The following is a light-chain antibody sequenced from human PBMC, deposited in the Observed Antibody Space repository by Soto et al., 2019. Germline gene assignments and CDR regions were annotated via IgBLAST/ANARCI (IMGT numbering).Light chain of an antibody. Sequence: QSVLTQPASVSGSPGQSITISCTGTSSDVGGYNYVSWYQQHPGKAPKLMIYDVSNRPSGVSNRFSASKSGSTASLTISGLQAEDEADYYCSAYTTSSTYVFGSGTKLTVL. J-gene: IGLJ1*01. V-gene: IGLV2-14*01. CDR2: DVS. CDR3: SAYTTSSTYV. CDR1: SSDVGGYNY.